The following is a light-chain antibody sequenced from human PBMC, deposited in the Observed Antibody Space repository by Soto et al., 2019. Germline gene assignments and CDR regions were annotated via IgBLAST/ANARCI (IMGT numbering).Light chain of an antibody. CDR2: EVT. Sequence: VLTQPASVSGSPGQSITISCTGTSSDIGSYDLVSWYQQHPGTAPKLIIYEVTKRPSGVSTRFSGSKSGNTASLTISGLQAVDGAEYFCFSFTTTSTHVFGTGTKVTVL. CDR3: FSFTTTSTHV. J-gene: IGLJ1*01. V-gene: IGLV2-23*02. CDR1: SSDIGSYDL.